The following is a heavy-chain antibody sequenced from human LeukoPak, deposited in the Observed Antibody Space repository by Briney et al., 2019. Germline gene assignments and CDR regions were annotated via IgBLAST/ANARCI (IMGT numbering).Heavy chain of an antibody. V-gene: IGHV4-59*01. Sequence: PSETLSLTCTVSGGSISSYYWSWIRQPPGKGLEWIGYIYYSGSTNYNPSLKSRVTISVDTSTNQFSLKLSSVTAADTAVYYCARDSCSGGSCQFDYWGQGTLVTVSS. CDR1: GGSISSYY. D-gene: IGHD2-15*01. CDR2: IYYSGST. CDR3: ARDSCSGGSCQFDY. J-gene: IGHJ4*02.